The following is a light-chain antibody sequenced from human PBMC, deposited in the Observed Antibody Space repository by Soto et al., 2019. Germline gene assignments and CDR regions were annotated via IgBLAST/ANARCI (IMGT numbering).Light chain of an antibody. CDR2: SNN. CDR3: AAWDDSLNGVV. Sequence: QSELTQPPSASGTPGQRVTVSCSGSSLNIGGNTVNWYQQITGTAPKLLINSNNQRPSGVPDRFSGSKSGTSASLAISGLQSEDEADYYCAAWDDSLNGVVFGGGTKLTVL. CDR1: SLNIGGNT. V-gene: IGLV1-44*01. J-gene: IGLJ2*01.